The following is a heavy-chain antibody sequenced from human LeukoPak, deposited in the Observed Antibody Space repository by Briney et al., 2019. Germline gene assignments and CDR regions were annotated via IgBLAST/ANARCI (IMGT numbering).Heavy chain of an antibody. Sequence: TGGSLRLSCAASGITFRSYGMHWVRQAPGKGLEWVAVISYDGSNKYYADSVKGRFTISRDNSKNTLYLQMNSLRAEDTAVYYCAKGPDTAMDVGFDYWGQGTLVTVSS. J-gene: IGHJ4*02. V-gene: IGHV3-30*18. CDR2: ISYDGSNK. D-gene: IGHD5-18*01. CDR3: AKGPDTAMDVGFDY. CDR1: GITFRSYG.